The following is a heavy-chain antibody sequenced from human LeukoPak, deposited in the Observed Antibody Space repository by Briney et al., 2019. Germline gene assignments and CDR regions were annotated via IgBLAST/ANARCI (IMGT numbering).Heavy chain of an antibody. CDR2: VYYNGDI. J-gene: IGHJ4*01. CDR3: ATTWYYDTRGYLFDD. CDR1: GVPISTYY. V-gene: IGHV4-59*01. D-gene: IGHD3-22*01. Sequence: PSETLSLTCSVSGVPISTYYWSWIRQSPGKRLEWIAYVYYNGDIMYNPSLKSRVIISLDTSKNQFSLNMASVTAADTAVYFCATTWYYDTRGYLFDDWGHGTLVTASS.